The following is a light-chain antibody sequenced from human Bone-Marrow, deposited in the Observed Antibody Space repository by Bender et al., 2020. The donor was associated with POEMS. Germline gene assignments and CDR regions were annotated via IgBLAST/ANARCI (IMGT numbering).Light chain of an antibody. V-gene: IGLV1-36*01. CDR3: SAWDDRLGGWV. J-gene: IGLJ3*02. Sequence: QSVVTQPPSLSEAPRQRVTISCSGSSSNIGNHGVNWYQQLPGEAPKLLIYYDDLLTPGVSDRFSASKSGTSASLAISERQSGDGALYYCSAWDDRLGGWVFGGGTKLTVL. CDR2: YDD. CDR1: SSNIGNHG.